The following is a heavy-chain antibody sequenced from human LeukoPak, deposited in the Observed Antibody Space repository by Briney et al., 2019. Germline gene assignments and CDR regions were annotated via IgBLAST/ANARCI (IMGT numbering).Heavy chain of an antibody. D-gene: IGHD2-15*01. CDR3: TSIPPGYCRSGTCGSHDY. CDR1: GFALSDVW. CDR2: VRSKSSGKTT. J-gene: IGHJ4*02. Sequence: PGGSLRLSCAASGFALSDVWMTWVRQAPGKGLEWVGRVRSKSSGKTTEYAAPVKGRFSISKDDSKNTLFLEMNSLKTEDTAIYYCTSIPPGYCRSGTCGSHDYWGQGTLVTVS. V-gene: IGHV3-15*01.